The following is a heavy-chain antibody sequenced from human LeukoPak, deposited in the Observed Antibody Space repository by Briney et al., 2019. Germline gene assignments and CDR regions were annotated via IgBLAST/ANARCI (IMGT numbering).Heavy chain of an antibody. Sequence: KPSETLSLTCAVYGGSFSGYYWSWIRQPPGKGLEWIGEINHSGSTNYNPPLKSRVTISVDTSKNQFSLKLSSVTAADTAVYYCARRGYCSSTSCYEYWFDPWGQGTLVTVSS. CDR2: INHSGST. J-gene: IGHJ5*02. V-gene: IGHV4-34*01. CDR1: GGSFSGYY. D-gene: IGHD2-2*01. CDR3: ARRGYCSSTSCYEYWFDP.